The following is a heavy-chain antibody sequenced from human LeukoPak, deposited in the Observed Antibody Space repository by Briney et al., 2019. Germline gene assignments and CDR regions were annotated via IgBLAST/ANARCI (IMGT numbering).Heavy chain of an antibody. J-gene: IGHJ3*02. CDR2: IKEDGSKT. V-gene: IGHV3-7*01. CDR3: ARDPYYYGSGSFAAFDI. CDR1: GFTFSSYE. D-gene: IGHD3-10*01. Sequence: GGSLRLSCAASGFTFSSYEMNWVRQAPGKGLEWVANIKEDGSKTFYVDSVKGRFTISRDNAKNSLYLQMNSLRAEDTAVYYCARDPYYYGSGSFAAFDIWGQGTMVTVSS.